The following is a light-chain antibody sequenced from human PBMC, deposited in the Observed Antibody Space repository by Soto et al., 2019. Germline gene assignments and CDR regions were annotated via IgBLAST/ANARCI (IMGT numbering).Light chain of an antibody. Sequence: QSVLTQPPSVSGAPGQRVTISCTGSRSNIGAGHDVHWYQHLPGTTPKLLIYGNGNRPSGVPDRFSGSKSGTSASLAITGLQAEDEADYYCQSYDSSLSGSEVFGTGTKLTVL. J-gene: IGLJ1*01. CDR3: QSYDSSLSGSEV. CDR1: RSNIGAGHD. V-gene: IGLV1-40*01. CDR2: GNG.